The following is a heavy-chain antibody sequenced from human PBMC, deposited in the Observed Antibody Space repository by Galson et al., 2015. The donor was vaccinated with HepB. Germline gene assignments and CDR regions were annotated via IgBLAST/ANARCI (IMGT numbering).Heavy chain of an antibody. D-gene: IGHD6-19*01. CDR1: GHTFTSYG. V-gene: IGHV1-18*01. CDR3: ARPSYSSGWYGGYYFDY. J-gene: IGHJ4*02. Sequence: SVKVSCKASGHTFTSYGISWVRQAPGQGLEWMGWISAYNGNTNYAQKLQGRVTMTTDTSTSTAYMELRSLRSDDTAVYYCARPSYSSGWYGGYYFDYWGQGTLVTVSS. CDR2: ISAYNGNT.